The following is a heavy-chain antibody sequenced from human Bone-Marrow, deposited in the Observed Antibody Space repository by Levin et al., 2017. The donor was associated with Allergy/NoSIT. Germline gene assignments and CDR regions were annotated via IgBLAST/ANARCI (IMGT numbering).Heavy chain of an antibody. CDR1: GFTVSSNY. D-gene: IGHD2-15*01. V-gene: IGHV3-53*01. Sequence: GESLKISCAASGFTVSSNYMSWVRQAPGKGLEWVSVIYSGGSTYYADSVKGRFTISRDNSKNTLYLQMNSLRAEDTAVYYCARVIVVVVAATWYFDLWGRGTLVTVSS. J-gene: IGHJ2*01. CDR2: IYSGGST. CDR3: ARVIVVVVAATWYFDL.